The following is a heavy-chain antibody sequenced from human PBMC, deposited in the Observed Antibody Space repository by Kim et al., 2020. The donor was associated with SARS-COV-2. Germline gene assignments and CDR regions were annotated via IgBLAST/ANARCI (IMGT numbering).Heavy chain of an antibody. CDR2: ISWNSGSI. V-gene: IGHV3-9*01. CDR1: GFTFDDYA. J-gene: IGHJ4*01. D-gene: IGHD3-10*01. Sequence: GGSLRLSCAASGFTFDDYAMHWVRQAPGKGLEWVSGISWNSGSIGYADSVKGRFTISRDNAKNSLYLQMNRLRAEDTALYYCAKDKKPISFGEAFDYWG. CDR3: AKDKKPISFGEAFDY.